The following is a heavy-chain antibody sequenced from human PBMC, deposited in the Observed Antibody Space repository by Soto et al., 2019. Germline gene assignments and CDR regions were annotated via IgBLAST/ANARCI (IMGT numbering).Heavy chain of an antibody. Sequence: EVQLLESGGGLVQPGGSLRLSCAASGFTFSSYAMSWVRQAPGKGLEWVSTISGSGGSTYYADSVKGRFTISRDNSKNTLYLQMNSLRAEDTAVYYCAKADSGDWYFDLWGRGTLVTASS. CDR3: AKADSGDWYFDL. CDR1: GFTFSSYA. CDR2: ISGSGGST. J-gene: IGHJ2*01. D-gene: IGHD2-15*01. V-gene: IGHV3-23*01.